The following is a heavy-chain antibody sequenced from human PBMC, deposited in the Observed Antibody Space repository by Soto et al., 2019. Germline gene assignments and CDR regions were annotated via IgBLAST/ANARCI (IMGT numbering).Heavy chain of an antibody. CDR3: ARGQRFSARFHP. CDR2: IYSSGST. J-gene: IGHJ5*02. D-gene: IGHD3-3*01. CDR1: Y. Sequence: YWPGCRLPAEKKQEWIGRIYSSGSTKYNPSLQSRVTMSLDTSKNQLSLRLTSVTAADTAVYYCARGQRFSARFHPWAQVTSLTVS. V-gene: IGHV4-4*07.